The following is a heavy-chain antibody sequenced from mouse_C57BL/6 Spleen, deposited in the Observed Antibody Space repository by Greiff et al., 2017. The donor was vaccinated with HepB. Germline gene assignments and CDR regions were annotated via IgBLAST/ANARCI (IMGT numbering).Heavy chain of an antibody. V-gene: IGHV5-16*01. D-gene: IGHD1-1*01. J-gene: IGHJ2*01. CDR1: GFTFSDYY. Sequence: EVMLVESEGGLVQPGSSMKLPCTASGFTFSDYYMAWVRQVPEKGLEWVANINYDGSSTYYLDSLKSRFIISRDNAKNILYLQMSSLKSEDTATYYCAREYYGSSFYDYWGQGTTLTVSS. CDR2: INYDGSST. CDR3: AREYYGSSFYDY.